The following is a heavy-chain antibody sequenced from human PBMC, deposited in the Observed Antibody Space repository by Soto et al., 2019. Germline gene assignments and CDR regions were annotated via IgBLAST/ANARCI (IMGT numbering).Heavy chain of an antibody. J-gene: IGHJ5*02. Sequence: QVQLVQSGAEVKKPGSSVKVSCKASGGTFSSYAISWVRQAPGQGLEWMGGIIPIFGTANYAQKFQGRVTITADESTSTDYMELSSLRSEDTAVYYCAREGGYCSGGSCYSGRGPSWFDPWGQGTLVTVSS. CDR2: IIPIFGTA. CDR1: GGTFSSYA. CDR3: AREGGYCSGGSCYSGRGPSWFDP. V-gene: IGHV1-69*01. D-gene: IGHD2-15*01.